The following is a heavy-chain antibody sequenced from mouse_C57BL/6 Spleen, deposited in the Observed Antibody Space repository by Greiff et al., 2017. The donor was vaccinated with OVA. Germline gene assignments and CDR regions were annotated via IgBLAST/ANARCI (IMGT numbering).Heavy chain of an antibody. CDR3: AHYYYGSREYFDV. J-gene: IGHJ1*03. CDR1: GFTFSSYT. V-gene: IGHV5-9*01. CDR2: ISGGGGNT. D-gene: IGHD1-1*01. Sequence: EVHLVESGGGLVKPGGSLKLSCAASGFTFSSYTMSWVRQTPEKRLEWVATISGGGGNTYYPDSVKGRFTLSGDNAKNTLYLQMSSLSAEDTALYYCAHYYYGSREYFDVWGTGTTVTVSS.